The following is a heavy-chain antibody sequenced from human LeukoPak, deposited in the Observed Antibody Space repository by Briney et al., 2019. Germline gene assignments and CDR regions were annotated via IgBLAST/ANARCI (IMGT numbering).Heavy chain of an antibody. D-gene: IGHD3-22*01. CDR1: GFTFSSYA. V-gene: IGHV3-23*01. J-gene: IGHJ4*02. Sequence: GGSLRLSCAASGFTFSSYAMSWVRQAPEKGLEWASAISGSGGSTYYADSVKGRFTISRDNSKNTLYLQMNSLRAEDTAVYYCAAYDSSGYYYPYFDYWGQGTLVTVSS. CDR3: AAYDSSGYYYPYFDY. CDR2: ISGSGGST.